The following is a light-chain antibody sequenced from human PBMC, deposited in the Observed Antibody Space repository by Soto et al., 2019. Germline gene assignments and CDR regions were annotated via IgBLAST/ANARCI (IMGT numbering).Light chain of an antibody. CDR1: QGIRND. V-gene: IGKV1-17*02. CDR2: AAS. J-gene: IGKJ2*02. CDR3: IQHNSYPRT. Sequence: DIQMTQSPSSLSASVGDRVTITCRASQGIRNDLGCYQQKPGKATKRLISAASSLHMGVQPRFSGSGSGTEFTITISNLHPEDFATYYRIQHNSYPRTLGQGPRLEIK.